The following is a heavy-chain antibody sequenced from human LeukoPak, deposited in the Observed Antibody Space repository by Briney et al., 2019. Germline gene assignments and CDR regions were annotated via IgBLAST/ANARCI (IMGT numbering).Heavy chain of an antibody. Sequence: PGGSLRLSCAASGLPFSTFWMNWVRQAPGKGLEWVSSISSSSSYIYYADSVKGRFTISRDNAKNSLYLQMNSLRAEDTAVYYCARDPTAAAGSFDYWGQGTLVTVSS. D-gene: IGHD6-13*01. CDR1: GLPFSTFW. CDR2: ISSSSSYI. V-gene: IGHV3-21*01. CDR3: ARDPTAAAGSFDY. J-gene: IGHJ4*02.